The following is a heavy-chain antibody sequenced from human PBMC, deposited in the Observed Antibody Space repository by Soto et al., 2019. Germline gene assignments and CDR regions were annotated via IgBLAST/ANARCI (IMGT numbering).Heavy chain of an antibody. D-gene: IGHD6-13*01. Sequence: PVGSLRLSCAASGFTFRNYDMHWVRQAPGKGLEWMGVISFDGIKKYYADSVKGRFTISRDSSKNKLYLQMNSLRPEDTAVYYCAKPIVAAGYYGMDVWGQGTTVTVS. CDR3: AKPIVAAGYYGMDV. CDR2: ISFDGIKK. V-gene: IGHV3-30*18. J-gene: IGHJ6*02. CDR1: GFTFRNYD.